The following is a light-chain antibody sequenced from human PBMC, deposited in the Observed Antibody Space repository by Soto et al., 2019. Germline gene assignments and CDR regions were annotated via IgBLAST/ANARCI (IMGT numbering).Light chain of an antibody. J-gene: IGKJ4*01. Sequence: DIQMTQSPSSLYASFGDRVTITCRASQGIGVYLAWFQQKPGNAPKLLIYAASTLQSGVPSRFSGSGSGTDFTLTISGLQPEDVATYYCQKYNSAPLTFGGGTKVEIK. CDR2: AAS. V-gene: IGKV1-27*01. CDR3: QKYNSAPLT. CDR1: QGIGVY.